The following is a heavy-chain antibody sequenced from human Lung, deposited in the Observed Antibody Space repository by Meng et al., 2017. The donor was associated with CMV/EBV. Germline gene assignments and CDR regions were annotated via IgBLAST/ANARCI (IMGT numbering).Heavy chain of an antibody. CDR1: GFTFSNYG. Sequence: GGSLRLXCAAGGFTFSNYGMHWVRQTPGKGLQWVAFIGHDGNKKFYTDSVRGRFTIDRDNSRNTLLLRMNSLRDEDTAVYYCAKDRGWELRLVVHWGQGALVTVSS. CDR2: IGHDGNKK. J-gene: IGHJ4*02. CDR3: AKDRGWELRLVVH. V-gene: IGHV3-30*02. D-gene: IGHD1-26*01.